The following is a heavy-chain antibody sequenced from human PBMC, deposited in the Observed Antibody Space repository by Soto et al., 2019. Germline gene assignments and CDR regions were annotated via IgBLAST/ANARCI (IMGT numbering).Heavy chain of an antibody. V-gene: IGHV1-18*01. CDR3: ARYLTKSSSWPDSLDY. J-gene: IGHJ4*02. CDR2: VSAYSGST. D-gene: IGHD6-13*01. Sequence: QVPLVQSGAEVKKPGASVKVSCKASGYTFTTYGISWVRQAPGQGLEWMGWVSAYSGSTKFAQKLQGRVTMTTDTAATTAYMVLRSMTSDYTALYYCARYLTKSSSWPDSLDYWGQGTLVTVSS. CDR1: GYTFTTYG.